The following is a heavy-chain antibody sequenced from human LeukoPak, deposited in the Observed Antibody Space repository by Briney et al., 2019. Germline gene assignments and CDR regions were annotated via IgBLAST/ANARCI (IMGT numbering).Heavy chain of an antibody. CDR3: ARGFLTNRGDGPTFDH. V-gene: IGHV3-30*03. Sequence: GGSLRLSCAASGFTFGSYDLHWVRQAPGKGLEWVALISHDGNKRYYGDSVKGRFAISRDDPKNSLYLQMSSLRVEDTAVYYCARGFLTNRGDGPTFDHWGQGTLVTVSS. CDR2: ISHDGNKR. J-gene: IGHJ4*02. CDR1: GFTFGSYD. D-gene: IGHD3-10*01.